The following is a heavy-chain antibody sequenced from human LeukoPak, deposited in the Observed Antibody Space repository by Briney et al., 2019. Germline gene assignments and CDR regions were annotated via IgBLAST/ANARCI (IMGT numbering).Heavy chain of an antibody. V-gene: IGHV3-74*03. Sequence: PGGSLRLSCAASGFTFSSYGMHWVRQAPGKGLVWVSRIRPEGTTTAYADSVKGRFTISRDNAKNTLFLQMNSLSAEDTAVYYCARDLDWILFDYWGQGTLVTVSS. CDR1: GFTFSSYG. J-gene: IGHJ4*02. CDR3: ARDLDWILFDY. D-gene: IGHD3-9*01. CDR2: IRPEGTTT.